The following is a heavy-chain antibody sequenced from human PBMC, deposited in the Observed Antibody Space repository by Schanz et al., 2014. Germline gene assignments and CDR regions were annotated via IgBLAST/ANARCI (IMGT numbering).Heavy chain of an antibody. CDR1: GFTFRGYA. CDR2: ISDSGDTA. CDR3: ARNRGSGGQNWYFDL. Sequence: EVQLLESGGGLVQPGGSLRLSCAASGFTFRGYAMSWVRQAPGRGLEWVSLISDSGDTAYYADSVKGRFTISRDNTKNSLFLQLNSLRADDTAVYYCARNRGSGGQNWYFDLWGRGTLVTVSS. J-gene: IGHJ2*01. V-gene: IGHV3-23*01. D-gene: IGHD1-26*01.